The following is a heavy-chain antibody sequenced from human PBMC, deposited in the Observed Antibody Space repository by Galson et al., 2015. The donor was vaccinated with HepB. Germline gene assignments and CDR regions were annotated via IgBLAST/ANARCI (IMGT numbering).Heavy chain of an antibody. CDR2: ISYDGSNK. V-gene: IGHV3-30*18. Sequence: SLRLSCAASGFTFSSYGMHWVRQAPGKGLEWVAVISYDGSNKYYADSVKGRFTISRDNSKNTLYLQMNSLRAEDTAVYYCAKSLTGLPYYYYGMDVWGQGTTVTVSS. CDR1: GFTFSSYG. CDR3: AKSLTGLPYYYYGMDV. D-gene: IGHD3-9*01. J-gene: IGHJ6*02.